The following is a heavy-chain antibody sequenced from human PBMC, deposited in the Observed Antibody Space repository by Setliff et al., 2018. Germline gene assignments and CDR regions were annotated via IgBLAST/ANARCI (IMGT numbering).Heavy chain of an antibody. CDR3: ARTCSGSGCYAGLES. CDR1: GFTFSTHD. Sequence: GGSLRLSCGASGFTFSTHDMHWVRQAPGKGLEWVAMIWSDGINKFYGGPVKGRFTIARDNYKNTLYLQMNSLRPEDTAVYYCARTCSGSGCYAGLESWGQGTPVTFSS. CDR2: IWSDGINK. D-gene: IGHD2-15*01. J-gene: IGHJ4*02. V-gene: IGHV3-30*02.